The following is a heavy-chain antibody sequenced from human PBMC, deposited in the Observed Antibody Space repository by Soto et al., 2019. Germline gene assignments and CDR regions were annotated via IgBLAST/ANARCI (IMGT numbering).Heavy chain of an antibody. V-gene: IGHV4-39*01. CDR3: ARQRTTVVTQAYFDH. J-gene: IGHJ4*02. Sequence: PSETLSLTCTVSGGSITSSSYYWGWIRQPLGKGLEWIGGIYYSGRSYYNPSLKSRVTMSVDTSKNQFSLTLNSVTAADAAVYYCARQRTTVVTQAYFDHWGQGTLVTVSS. CDR2: IYYSGRS. CDR1: GGSITSSSYY. D-gene: IGHD4-17*01.